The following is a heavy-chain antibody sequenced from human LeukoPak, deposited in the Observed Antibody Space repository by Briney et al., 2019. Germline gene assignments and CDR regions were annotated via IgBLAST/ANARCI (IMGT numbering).Heavy chain of an antibody. CDR2: INHSGST. J-gene: IGHJ5*02. CDR1: GGSFSGYY. V-gene: IGHV4-34*01. CDR3: ARGHSWFDP. Sequence: SETLSLTCAVYGGSFSGYYWSWIRQPPGKGLEWIGEINHSGSTNYNPSLKRRVTISVDTSKNQFSLKLSSVTAADTAVYYCARGHSWFDPWGQGTLVTVSS.